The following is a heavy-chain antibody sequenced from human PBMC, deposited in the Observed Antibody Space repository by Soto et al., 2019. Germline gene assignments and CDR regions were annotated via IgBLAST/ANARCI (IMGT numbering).Heavy chain of an antibody. Sequence: QLQLQESGPGLVKPSETLSLTCTVSGGSISSSSYWGWIRQPPGKGMEWIGMIYSIGSTYYNPSLKSRVTRSVDTSKNQFSLKLSSVTAAATAVYYCRRSSRYSTDVWGQGTTVTVSS. CDR3: RRSSRYSTDV. J-gene: IGHJ6*02. CDR1: GGSISSSSY. V-gene: IGHV4-39*01. D-gene: IGHD6-13*01. CDR2: IYSIGST.